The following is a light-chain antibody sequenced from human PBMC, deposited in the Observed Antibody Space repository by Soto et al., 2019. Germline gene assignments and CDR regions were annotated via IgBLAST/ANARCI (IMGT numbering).Light chain of an antibody. CDR2: GAS. CDR1: QPIXNNY. Sequence: VLKQCPGTLSLSPGERATLSCRASQPIXNNYPAWYRQKPGQAPGTPNDGASSSATGIPDSFSGGGCGTEFTITISRLEPEYLEVYYCQQYGCSVTFGQGTKVDI. J-gene: IGKJ1*01. CDR3: QQYGCSVT. V-gene: IGKV3-20*01.